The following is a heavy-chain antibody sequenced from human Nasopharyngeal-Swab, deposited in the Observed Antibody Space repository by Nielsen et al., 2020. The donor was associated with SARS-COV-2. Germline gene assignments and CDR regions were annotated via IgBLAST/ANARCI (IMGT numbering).Heavy chain of an antibody. CDR2: IKQDGSEK. D-gene: IGHD3-22*01. J-gene: IGHJ6*02. Sequence: GASLKISCAASGFTFSSYWMSWVRQAPGKGLEWVANIKQDGSEKYYVDSVKGRFTISRDNAKNSLYLQMNSLRAEDTAVYYCAREVVTMIVVTHYYYGMDVWGQGTTVTVSS. V-gene: IGHV3-7*01. CDR1: GFTFSSYW. CDR3: AREVVTMIVVTHYYYGMDV.